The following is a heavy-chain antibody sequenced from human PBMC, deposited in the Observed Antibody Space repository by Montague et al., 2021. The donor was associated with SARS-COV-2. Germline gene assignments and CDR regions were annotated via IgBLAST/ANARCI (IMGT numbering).Heavy chain of an antibody. D-gene: IGHD6-13*01. CDR1: GFSLSTSGMC. CDR3: AHRKVLAAAWDY. CDR2: IDWDDDK. V-gene: IGHV2-5*08. J-gene: IGHJ4*02. Sequence: PALVKPTQTLTLTCTFSGFSLSTSGMCVSWIRQPPGKALEWLARIDWDDDKCYSPSLKSRLTITKDTSKNQVVLTMTNMDPVDTATYYCAHRKVLAAAWDYWGQGTLVTVSS.